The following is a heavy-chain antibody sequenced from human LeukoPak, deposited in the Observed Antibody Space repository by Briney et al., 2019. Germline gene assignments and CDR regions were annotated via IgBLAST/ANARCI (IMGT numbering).Heavy chain of an antibody. CDR1: GYSFTRSG. V-gene: IGHV1-18*01. CDR2: MNTYNDQT. Sequence: GASVKVSCTASGYSFTRSGISWVRQAPGQGLEWMAWMNTYNDQTNYAQEFQGRVTLTTDTSTSTAYMELRSLRSDDTAVYYCARDRTRGYSGYEGYWGQGTLVTVSS. J-gene: IGHJ4*02. CDR3: ARDRTRGYSGYEGY. D-gene: IGHD5-12*01.